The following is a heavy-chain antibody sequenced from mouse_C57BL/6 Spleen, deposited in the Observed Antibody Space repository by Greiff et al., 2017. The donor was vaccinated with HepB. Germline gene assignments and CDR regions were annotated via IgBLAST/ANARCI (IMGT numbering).Heavy chain of an antibody. Sequence: VQLQQPGAELVRPGTSVKLSCKASGYTFTSYWMHWVKQRPGQGLEWIGVIDPSDSYTNYNQKFKGKATLTVDTSSSTAYMQLSSLTSEDSAVYYCAVYGSPYAMDYWGQGTSVTVSS. J-gene: IGHJ4*01. V-gene: IGHV1-59*01. CDR1: GYTFTSYW. D-gene: IGHD1-1*01. CDR3: AVYGSPYAMDY. CDR2: IDPSDSYT.